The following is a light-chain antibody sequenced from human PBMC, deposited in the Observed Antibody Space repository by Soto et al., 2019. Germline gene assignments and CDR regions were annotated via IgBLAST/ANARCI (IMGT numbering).Light chain of an antibody. CDR2: GAS. J-gene: IGKJ1*01. V-gene: IGKV3-20*01. Sequence: EIVLTQSPGTLSLSPGEIANLSCMASQSVSSSYLAWYQQKPGQAPRLLIYGASSRATGIPDRFSGSGSGTDFTLTISRLEPEDFAVYYCQQYGSSPRKCGQGTKGDIK. CDR3: QQYGSSPRK. CDR1: QSVSSSY.